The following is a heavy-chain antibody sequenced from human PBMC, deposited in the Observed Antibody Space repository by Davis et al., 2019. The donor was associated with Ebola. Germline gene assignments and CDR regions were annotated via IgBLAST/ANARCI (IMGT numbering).Heavy chain of an antibody. D-gene: IGHD1-26*01. CDR3: ARAGGSYREDYYNMDV. Sequence: GESLKISCAASGFTFSSYAMHWVRQAPGKGLERVAVISYDGSNKYYADSVKGRFTISRDNSKNTLYLQMNSLRAEDTAVYYCARAGGSYREDYYNMDVWGKGTTVTVSS. CDR2: ISYDGSNK. V-gene: IGHV3-30-3*01. CDR1: GFTFSSYA. J-gene: IGHJ6*04.